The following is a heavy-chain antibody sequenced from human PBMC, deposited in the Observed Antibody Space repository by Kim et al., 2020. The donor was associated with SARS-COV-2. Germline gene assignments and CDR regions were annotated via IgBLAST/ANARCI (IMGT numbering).Heavy chain of an antibody. CDR2: ISCSGITI. CDR3: ARDWQNIAARPNFDY. J-gene: IGHJ4*02. D-gene: IGHD6-6*01. Sequence: GGSLRLSCAASGFTFSSYEMNWVRQAPGKGLEWVSYISCSGITIYYADSVKGRFTISRDNAKNSLYLQMNSLRAEDTAVYYCARDWQNIAARPNFDYWGQGNLVTVSS. V-gene: IGHV3-48*03. CDR1: GFTFSSYE.